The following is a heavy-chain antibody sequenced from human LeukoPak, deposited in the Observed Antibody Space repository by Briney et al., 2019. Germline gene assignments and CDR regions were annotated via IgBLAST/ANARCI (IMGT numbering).Heavy chain of an antibody. CDR2: ISGSGGST. V-gene: IGHV3-23*01. CDR1: GFTFSSYA. Sequence: GASLRLSCAASGFTFSSYAMSWVRQAPGKGLEWVSAISGSGGSTYYADSVKGRFTISRDNSKNTLYLKMNSLRAEDTAVYYCAKGAQADRSYYYYYGMDVWGQGTTVTASS. J-gene: IGHJ6*02. CDR3: AKGAQADRSYYYYYGMDV. D-gene: IGHD1-14*01.